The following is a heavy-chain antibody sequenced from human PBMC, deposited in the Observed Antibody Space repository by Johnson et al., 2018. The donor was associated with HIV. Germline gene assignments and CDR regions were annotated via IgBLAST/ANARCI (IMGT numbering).Heavy chain of an antibody. J-gene: IGHJ3*02. V-gene: IGHV3-30*03. CDR2: ISYDGSNK. Sequence: KGLEWVAVISYDGSNKYYADSVKGRFTISRDNSKNTLYLQMNSLRAEDTAVYYCARDRMRGATKDAFDIWGQGTMVTVSS. D-gene: IGHD1-26*01. CDR3: ARDRMRGATKDAFDI.